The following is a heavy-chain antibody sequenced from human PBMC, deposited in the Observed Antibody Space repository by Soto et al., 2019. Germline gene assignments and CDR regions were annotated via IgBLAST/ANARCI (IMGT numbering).Heavy chain of an antibody. Sequence: ASVKVSCKASGYTFTSYYMHWVRQAPGQGLEWMGIINPSGGSTTYAQKFQGRVTMTRDTSTYTVYMELSSLRSEDTAVYYCARGGYYFDSSPYRGFDAFDIWGQGTMVTVSS. CDR1: GYTFTSYY. CDR3: ARGGYYFDSSPYRGFDAFDI. J-gene: IGHJ3*02. V-gene: IGHV1-46*01. D-gene: IGHD3-22*01. CDR2: INPSGGST.